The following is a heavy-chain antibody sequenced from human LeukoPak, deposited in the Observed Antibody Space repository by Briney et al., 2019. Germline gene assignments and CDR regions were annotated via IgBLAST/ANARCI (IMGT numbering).Heavy chain of an antibody. V-gene: IGHV3-21*06. D-gene: IGHD3-16*01. CDR2: ISSSRNYI. Sequence: GGSLRLSCAASGFTFSSYSMNWVRRAPGKGLEWVSSISSSRNYIYYADSVKGRFTISRDNAKNMLYLQMNSLRAEDTAVYYCARDFLHLGGWGQGTMVTVSS. CDR1: GFTFSSYS. J-gene: IGHJ3*01. CDR3: ARDFLHLGG.